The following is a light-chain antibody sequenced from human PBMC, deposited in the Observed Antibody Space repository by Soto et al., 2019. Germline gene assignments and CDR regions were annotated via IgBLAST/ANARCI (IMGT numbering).Light chain of an antibody. Sequence: QSLLTQPPSGSAAPGQKVTISCSGSSSNIGGNSVSWYQQLPGTAPKLLIYDDNKRPSGIPDRFSGSKSGTSATLGITGFQTGDEADYYCGSWDSSLSAYVFGTGTKVTVL. V-gene: IGLV1-51*01. CDR3: GSWDSSLSAYV. CDR1: SSNIGGNS. J-gene: IGLJ1*01. CDR2: DDN.